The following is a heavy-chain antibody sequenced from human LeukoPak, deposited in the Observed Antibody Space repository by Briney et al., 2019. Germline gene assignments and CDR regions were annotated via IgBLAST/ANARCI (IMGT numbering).Heavy chain of an antibody. D-gene: IGHD3-22*01. Sequence: ASVKVSCKASGGTFSSYAISWVRQAPGQGLEWMGGIIPIFGTANYAQKFQGRVTITADESTSTAYMELSSLRSEDTAVYYCARSDSSGYYPEYFQHWGQGTLVTVSS. V-gene: IGHV1-69*13. J-gene: IGHJ1*01. CDR2: IIPIFGTA. CDR3: ARSDSSGYYPEYFQH. CDR1: GGTFSSYA.